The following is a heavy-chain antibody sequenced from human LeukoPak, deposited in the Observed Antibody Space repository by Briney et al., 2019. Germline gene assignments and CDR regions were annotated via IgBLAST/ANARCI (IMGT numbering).Heavy chain of an antibody. CDR1: GGSFSGYY. J-gene: IGHJ4*02. D-gene: IGHD3-10*01. Sequence: SETLSLTCAVYGGSFSGYYWSWIRQPPGKGLEWIGEINHSGSTNYNPSLKSRVTISVDKSKNQFSLKLSSVTAADTAVYYCARVWFGEFEYYFDYWGQGTLVTVSS. CDR3: ARVWFGEFEYYFDY. CDR2: INHSGST. V-gene: IGHV4-34*01.